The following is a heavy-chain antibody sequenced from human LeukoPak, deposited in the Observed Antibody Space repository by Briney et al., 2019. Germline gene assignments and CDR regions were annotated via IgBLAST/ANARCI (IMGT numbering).Heavy chain of an antibody. D-gene: IGHD4-17*01. CDR3: AREGHGDHSWFDP. CDR2: IYYSGST. J-gene: IGHJ5*02. V-gene: IGHV4-39*07. Sequence: SETLSLTCTVFGGSISSSSYYWGWIRQPPGKGLEWIGSIYYSGSTYYNPSLKSRVTISVDTSKNQFSLKLSSVTAADTAVYYCAREGHGDHSWFDPWGQGTLVTVSS. CDR1: GGSISSSSYY.